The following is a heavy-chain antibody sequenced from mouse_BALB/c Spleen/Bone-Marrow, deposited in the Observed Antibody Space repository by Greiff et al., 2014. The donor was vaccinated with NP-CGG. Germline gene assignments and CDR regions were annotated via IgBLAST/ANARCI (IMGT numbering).Heavy chain of an antibody. CDR2: IFPGTDTS. D-gene: IGHD2-4*01. J-gene: IGHJ3*01. CDR1: GYTFTNYW. V-gene: IGHV1S132*01. CDR3: SRNYDYDEGAWFTY. Sequence: LVESGAEVVKPGASVKLSCKTSGYTFTNYWIQWVKQRPGQGLGWIGEIFPGTDTSYYNKKFKDKATLTVDTSSSTAYIQLSNLTSEDSAVYFCSRNYDYDEGAWFTYWGQGTLVTVSA.